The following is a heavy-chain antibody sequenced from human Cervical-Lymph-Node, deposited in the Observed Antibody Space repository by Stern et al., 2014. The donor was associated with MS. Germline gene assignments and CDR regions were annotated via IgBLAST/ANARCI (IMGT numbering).Heavy chain of an antibody. CDR3: ARGELKEGLVRGMDV. V-gene: IGHV1-69*01. D-gene: IGHD1-26*01. Sequence: VQLVESGAEVNKPGSSVKVACKASGGTFSSYAISWVGQAPGQGLEWMGGIITIFSTTNYAQKFQGRVTITADESTSTAYMELSSLRSEDTAVYYCARGELKEGLVRGMDVWGQGTTVTVSS. CDR2: IITIFSTT. CDR1: GGTFSSYA. J-gene: IGHJ6*02.